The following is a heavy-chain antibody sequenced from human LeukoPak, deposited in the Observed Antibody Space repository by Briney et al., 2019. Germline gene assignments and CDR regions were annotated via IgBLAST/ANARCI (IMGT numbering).Heavy chain of an antibody. Sequence: SETLSLTCTVSGGPISSGDYYWSWIRQPPGKGLEWIGYIYYSGSTYYYNPSLKSRVSISVDTSKNQFSLKLSSVTAADTAVYYCARPVMDYDSSGYLRPHAFDIWGQGTMVTVSS. CDR3: ARPVMDYDSSGYLRPHAFDI. CDR1: GGPISSGDYY. CDR2: IYYSGSTY. D-gene: IGHD3-22*01. V-gene: IGHV4-30-4*01. J-gene: IGHJ3*02.